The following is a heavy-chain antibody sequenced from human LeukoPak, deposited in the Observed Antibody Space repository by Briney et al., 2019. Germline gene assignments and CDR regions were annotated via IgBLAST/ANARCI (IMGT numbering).Heavy chain of an antibody. CDR1: GGSFSGYY. CDR3: ATGNRPYGEHEAFDI. J-gene: IGHJ3*02. Sequence: PSETLSLTCAVYGGSFSGYYWSWSRQPPGKGLEWSGEINHSGSTTYNPSLQKRVTTIVDAYKNQSSLKESSVSAADTTVYYCATGNRPYGEHEAFDIWGHGTTVTVSP. CDR2: INHSGST. V-gene: IGHV4-34*01. D-gene: IGHD3-10*01.